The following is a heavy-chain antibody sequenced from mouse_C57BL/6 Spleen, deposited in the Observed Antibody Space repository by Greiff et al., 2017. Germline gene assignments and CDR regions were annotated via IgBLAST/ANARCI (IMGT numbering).Heavy chain of an antibody. CDR3: AIYAYDEGFAY. CDR1: GYTFTSYW. J-gene: IGHJ3*01. Sequence: VQLQQPGAELVRPGTSVKLSCKASGYTFTSYWMHWVKQRPGQGLEWIGVIDPSDSYTNYNQKFKGKATLTVDTSSSTAYMQLSSLTSEASAVYCCAIYAYDEGFAYWGQGTLVTVSA. V-gene: IGHV1-59*01. D-gene: IGHD2-2*01. CDR2: IDPSDSYT.